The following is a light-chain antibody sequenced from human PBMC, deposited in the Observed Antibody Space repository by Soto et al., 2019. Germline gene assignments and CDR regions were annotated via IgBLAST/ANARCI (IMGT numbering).Light chain of an antibody. CDR3: SSYTSSSIDDV. J-gene: IGLJ1*01. CDR2: EVS. Sequence: QSALTQPASVSGSPGQSITISCTGTSSDVGGYNYVSWYQQHPGKAPKLMIYEVSNRPSGVSNRFSGSKSGNTASLTISGLQAEDEADYYCSSYTSSSIDDVFGTGTKLTLL. V-gene: IGLV2-14*01. CDR1: SSDVGGYNY.